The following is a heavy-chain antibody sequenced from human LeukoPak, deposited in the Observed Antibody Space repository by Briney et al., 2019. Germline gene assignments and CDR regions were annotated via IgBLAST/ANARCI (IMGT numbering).Heavy chain of an antibody. V-gene: IGHV4-38-2*02. Sequence: SETLSLTCTVSGYSISGGYHWGWTRQPPGKGLEWIGNIYHSGTTYYNPSLKSRVSISVDTSKNQISLKLSSVTAADTAVYYCARAKQERYCTNGVCYDYWGQGILVTVSS. J-gene: IGHJ4*02. CDR3: ARAKQERYCTNGVCYDY. D-gene: IGHD2-8*01. CDR1: GYSISGGYH. CDR2: IYHSGTT.